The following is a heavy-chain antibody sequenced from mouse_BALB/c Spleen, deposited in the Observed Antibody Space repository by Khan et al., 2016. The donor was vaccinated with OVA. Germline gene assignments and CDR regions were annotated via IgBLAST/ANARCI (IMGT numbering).Heavy chain of an antibody. CDR1: GYTFTSYW. D-gene: IGHD1-1*01. V-gene: IGHV1S81*02. CDR3: ARIKKIVATYFDY. J-gene: IGHJ2*01. CDR2: TNPTNGRT. Sequence: QVHVKQSGAELVKAGASVKMSCKASGYTFTSYWMHWVKQRLGQGLEWFAETNPTNGRTYYNEKFKSKATLTVDKSSSTAYMLLSGPTFEVSAVYYCARIKKIVATYFDYGGQGTTLTVSS.